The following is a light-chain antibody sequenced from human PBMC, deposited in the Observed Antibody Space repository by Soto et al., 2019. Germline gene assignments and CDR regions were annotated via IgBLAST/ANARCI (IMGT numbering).Light chain of an antibody. J-gene: IGLJ2*01. Sequence: QSVLTHPASVSGSPRQSITIPCTGTGSDLGAYNFVSWYQHHPGKAPKLIVFEVSNRPSGVSFRFSGSKSGNTASLTISGLQAEDEADDYRSSYKTGTTCVILGGGTKVSV. V-gene: IGLV2-14*01. CDR3: SSYKTGTTCVI. CDR1: GSDLGAYNF. CDR2: EVS.